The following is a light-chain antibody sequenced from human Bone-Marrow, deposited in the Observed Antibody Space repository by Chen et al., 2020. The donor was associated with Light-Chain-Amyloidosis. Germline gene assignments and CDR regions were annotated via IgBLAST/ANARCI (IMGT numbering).Light chain of an antibody. CDR1: QTISSNY. V-gene: IGKV3-20*01. CDR2: GSS. J-gene: IGKJ4*01. Sequence: EIVLQQPPGTLCFAPGEGANLSCRARQTISSNYGTWYQEKFGQAPTLLSYGSSSRATGIPDRFTGSRSGTDCTLSINRLEPGDFAMYYCQQYGPSPLTFGGGSKVEIK. CDR3: QQYGPSPLT.